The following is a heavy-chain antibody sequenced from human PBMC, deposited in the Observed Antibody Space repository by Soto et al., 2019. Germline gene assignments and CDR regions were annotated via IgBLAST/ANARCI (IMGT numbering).Heavy chain of an antibody. J-gene: IGHJ4*02. CDR2: ISGSGGST. Sequence: EVQLLESGGGLVQPGGSLRLSCAASGFTFSSYAMSWVRQAPGKGLEWVSAISGSGGSTYYADSVKGRFTISRDNSKNTLYLQMNCLRAEDTAVYYCFFLGGYEQYRDYWGQGTLVTVSS. CDR3: FFLGGYEQYRDY. D-gene: IGHD5-12*01. V-gene: IGHV3-23*01. CDR1: GFTFSSYA.